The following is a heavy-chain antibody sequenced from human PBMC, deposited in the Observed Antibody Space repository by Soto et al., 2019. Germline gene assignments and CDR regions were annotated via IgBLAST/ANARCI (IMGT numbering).Heavy chain of an antibody. J-gene: IGHJ3*02. CDR2: ISGSAFGT. CDR3: AKSRGSGTYSTTSDDLDI. D-gene: IGHD3-10*01. V-gene: IGHV3-23*01. CDR1: VFTFIKYS. Sequence: VVSRILSCSSSVFTFIKYSISWVRQAAVNWLEWVSCISGSAFGTYYAYSVKGRFIISIYNSRNTPHLQMSSLRAEDTAIYYCAKSRGSGTYSTTSDDLDIWGKGTVV.